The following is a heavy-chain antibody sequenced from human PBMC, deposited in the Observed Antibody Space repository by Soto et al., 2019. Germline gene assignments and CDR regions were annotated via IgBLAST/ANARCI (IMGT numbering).Heavy chain of an antibody. CDR3: ARSRLLETPGYYYGMDV. V-gene: IGHV1-69*06. Sequence: ASVKVSCKASGGTFSSYAISWVRQAPGQGLEWMGGIIPIFGTANYAQKFQGRVTITADKSTSTAYMELSSLRSEDTAVYYCARSRLLETPGYYYGMDVWGQGTTVTVSS. CDR1: GGTFSSYA. J-gene: IGHJ6*02. CDR2: IIPIFGTA. D-gene: IGHD1-1*01.